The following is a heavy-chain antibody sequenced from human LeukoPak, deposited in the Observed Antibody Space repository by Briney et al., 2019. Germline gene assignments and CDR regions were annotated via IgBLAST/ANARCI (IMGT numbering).Heavy chain of an antibody. CDR1: GYSISSGYY. J-gene: IGHJ4*02. CDR2: IYHSGST. D-gene: IGHD6-13*01. Sequence: SETLSLTCAVSGYSISSGYYWGWIRQPPGKGLEWIGSIYHSGSTYYNPSLKSRVIISVDTSKNQFSLKLSSVTAADTAVYYCARPNSSSWYYFDYWGQGTLDTVSS. CDR3: ARPNSSSWYYFDY. V-gene: IGHV4-38-2*01.